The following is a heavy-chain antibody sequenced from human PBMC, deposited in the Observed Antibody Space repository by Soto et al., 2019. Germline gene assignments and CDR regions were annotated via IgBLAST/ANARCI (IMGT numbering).Heavy chain of an antibody. D-gene: IGHD2-2*01. V-gene: IGHV3-33*01. CDR3: ARAHPYPSYCSCPSCYGDYFDY. Sequence: QVQLVESGGGVVQPGRSLRLSCAASGFTFSSYGMHWVRQAPGKGLEGVAVIWYDGSNKYYADSVKGRCTISRDNSKNALSMQINSLRAEDTAVYYCARAHPYPSYCSCPSCYGDYFDYWGQGTLLTVSS. J-gene: IGHJ4*02. CDR2: IWYDGSNK. CDR1: GFTFSSYG.